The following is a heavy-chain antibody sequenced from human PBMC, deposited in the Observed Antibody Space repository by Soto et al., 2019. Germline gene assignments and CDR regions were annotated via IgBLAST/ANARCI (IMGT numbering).Heavy chain of an antibody. V-gene: IGHV3-23*01. CDR3: AKDRHVVVAAGGFDY. D-gene: IGHD2-15*01. Sequence: GGSLRLSCAASGFTFSIYAMSWFRQAPGKGLEWVSAISGSGGSTYYADSVKGRFTISRDNSKNTLYLQMNSLRAEDTAVYYCAKDRHVVVAAGGFDYWGQGTLITVSS. CDR1: GFTFSIYA. J-gene: IGHJ4*02. CDR2: ISGSGGST.